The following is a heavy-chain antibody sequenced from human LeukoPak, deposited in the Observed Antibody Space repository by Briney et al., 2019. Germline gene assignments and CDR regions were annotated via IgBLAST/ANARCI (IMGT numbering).Heavy chain of an antibody. CDR2: IYTSGST. CDR3: AMGMITFGGVIVIPEVY. Sequence: SETLSLTCAVYGGSFSGYYWSWIRQPAGKGLGWIGRIYTSGSTNYNPSLKSRVTISVDTSKNQFSLKLSSVTAADTAVYYCAMGMITFGGVIVIPEVYWGQGTLVTVSS. J-gene: IGHJ4*02. CDR1: GGSFSGYY. D-gene: IGHD3-16*02. V-gene: IGHV4-59*10.